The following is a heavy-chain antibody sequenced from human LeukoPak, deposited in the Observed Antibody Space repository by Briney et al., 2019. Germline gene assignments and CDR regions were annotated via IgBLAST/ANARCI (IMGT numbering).Heavy chain of an antibody. CDR3: ARDPAVAGISAFA. V-gene: IGHV3-48*04. Sequence: GGSLRLSCAASGFTFSSYAMSWVRQAPGKGLEWVSYISSSGSTIYYADSVKGRFTISRDNAKNTLYLQMNSLRAEDTAVYYCARDPAVAGISAFAWGKGTTVTISS. CDR1: GFTFSSYA. D-gene: IGHD6-19*01. CDR2: ISSSGSTI. J-gene: IGHJ6*04.